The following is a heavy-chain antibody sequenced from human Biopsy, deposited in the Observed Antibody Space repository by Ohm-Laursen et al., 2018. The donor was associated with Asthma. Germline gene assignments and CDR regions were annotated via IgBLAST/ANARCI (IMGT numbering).Heavy chain of an antibody. V-gene: IGHV1-8*01. CDR2: MNPKSGNT. J-gene: IGHJ5*02. CDR1: GYNFNTSD. Sequence: ASVKVSCNASGYNFNTSDINWARQAPGQGLEWMGWMNPKSGNTGFAQKFKGRVSLTRDSSTTTAYMELRSLRSDDTALYFCARGLRQSNWFDPWGQGTLLTVFS. CDR3: ARGLRQSNWFDP. D-gene: IGHD6-19*01.